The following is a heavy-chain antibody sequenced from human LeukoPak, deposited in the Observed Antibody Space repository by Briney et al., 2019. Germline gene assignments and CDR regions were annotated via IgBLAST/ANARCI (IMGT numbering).Heavy chain of an antibody. D-gene: IGHD3-22*01. CDR3: AKDLMDSGYYYALFDY. CDR1: GFTFSSYS. CDR2: ISSSSSYI. Sequence: GGSLRLSCAASGFTFSSYSMNWVRQAPGKGLEWVSSISSSSSYIYYADSVKGRFTISRDNSKNTLYLQMNSLRAEDTAVYYCAKDLMDSGYYYALFDYWGQGTLVTVSS. V-gene: IGHV3-21*04. J-gene: IGHJ4*02.